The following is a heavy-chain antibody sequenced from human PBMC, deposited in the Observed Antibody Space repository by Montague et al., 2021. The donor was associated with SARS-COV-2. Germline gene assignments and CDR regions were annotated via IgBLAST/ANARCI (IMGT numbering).Heavy chain of an antibody. CDR1: GGSISSYY. CDR3: ARGGGNSADYYNYTMDV. J-gene: IGHJ6*02. V-gene: IGHV4-59*01. Sequence: SETLSLTCTVSGGSISSYYWTWIRQPPGKGLESIGYIYHNGGTKYNPSLKSRVTISVDTSKNQFSLKLRSVSVADTAVYYCARGGGNSADYYNYTMDVWGQGTTVTVFS. CDR2: IYHNGGT. D-gene: IGHD4-23*01.